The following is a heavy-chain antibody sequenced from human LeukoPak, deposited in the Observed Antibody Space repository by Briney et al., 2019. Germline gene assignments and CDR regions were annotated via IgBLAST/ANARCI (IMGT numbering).Heavy chain of an antibody. CDR1: GFTFSSYG. CDR2: ISYDGSNK. CDR3: AKDVNFDWLLPDY. D-gene: IGHD3-9*01. V-gene: IGHV3-30*18. Sequence: PGRSLRLSCAASGFTFSSYGMHWVRQAPGKGLEWVAVISYDGSNKYYADSVRGRFTISRDNSKNTLYLQMNSLRAEDTAVYYCAKDVNFDWLLPDYWGQGTLVTVSS. J-gene: IGHJ4*02.